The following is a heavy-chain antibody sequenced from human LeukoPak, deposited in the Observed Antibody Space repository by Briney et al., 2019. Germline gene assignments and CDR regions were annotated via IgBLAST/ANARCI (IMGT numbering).Heavy chain of an antibody. CDR1: GFTFSSYA. Sequence: GGSLRLSCAASGFTFSSYAMTWVRQAPGNGLDWVSTLTFSGDYTYYADSVKGRFTVSRDTSKNTLYLQMNSLRAEDTAVYYCVGNYASGTWGQGTLVTVSS. D-gene: IGHD3-10*01. J-gene: IGHJ4*02. CDR2: LTFSGDYT. CDR3: VGNYASGT. V-gene: IGHV3-23*01.